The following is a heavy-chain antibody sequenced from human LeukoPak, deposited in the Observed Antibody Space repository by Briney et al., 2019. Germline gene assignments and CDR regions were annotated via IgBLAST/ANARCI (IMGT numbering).Heavy chain of an antibody. CDR3: ARGGGNGYPTDY. V-gene: IGHV4-30-4*01. J-gene: IGHJ4*02. D-gene: IGHD3-16*01. CDR2: IYYSGST. CDR1: GGSISSGDYY. Sequence: SETLSLTCTVSGGSISSGDYYWSWIRQPPGKGLEWIGYIYYSGSTYYTPSLRGRVTISVDTSKNQFSLNLSSVTAADTAVYYCARGGGNGYPTDYWGQGTQVTVSS.